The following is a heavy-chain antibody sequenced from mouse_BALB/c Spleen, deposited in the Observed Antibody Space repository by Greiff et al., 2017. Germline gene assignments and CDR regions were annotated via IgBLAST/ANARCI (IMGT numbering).Heavy chain of an antibody. CDR3: ARQEITTGYYYAMDY. Sequence: EVQGVESGGGLVKPGGSLKLSCAASGFTFSSYAMSWVRQTPEKRLEWVATISSGGSYTYYPDSVKGRFTISRDNAKNTLYLQMSSLRSEDTAMYYCARQEITTGYYYAMDYWGQGTSVTVSS. J-gene: IGHJ4*01. V-gene: IGHV5-9-3*01. CDR1: GFTFSSYA. CDR2: ISSGGSYT. D-gene: IGHD2-4*01.